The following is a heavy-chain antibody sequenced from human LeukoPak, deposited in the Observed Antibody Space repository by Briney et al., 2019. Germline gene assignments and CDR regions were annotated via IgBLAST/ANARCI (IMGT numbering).Heavy chain of an antibody. V-gene: IGHV4-39*01. CDR2: IYYSGST. D-gene: IGHD4-11*01. J-gene: IGHJ4*02. Sequence: SETLSLTCTVSGGSISSSSYYWGWIRQPPGKGLEWIGSIYYSGSTYYNPSLKSRVTISVDTSKTQFSLKLSSVTAADTAVYYCARSREGFDYTKGGFDYWGQGTLVTVSS. CDR3: ARSREGFDYTKGGFDY. CDR1: GGSISSSSYY.